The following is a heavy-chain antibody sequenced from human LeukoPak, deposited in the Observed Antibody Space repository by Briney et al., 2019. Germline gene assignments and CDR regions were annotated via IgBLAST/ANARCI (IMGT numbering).Heavy chain of an antibody. V-gene: IGHV4-39*07. D-gene: IGHD5-18*01. CDR3: AKGAGGFSYYNWFDP. CDR2: IYYSGTT. CDR1: GGSISSSPYY. Sequence: SETLSLTCTVSGGSISSSPYYWGWIRQPPGKGLEWIGSIYYSGTTHYHPSLESRVTISVDTSKNQFSLKLVSVTAADTAIYYCAKGAGGFSYYNWFDPWGRGTLVTVSS. J-gene: IGHJ5*02.